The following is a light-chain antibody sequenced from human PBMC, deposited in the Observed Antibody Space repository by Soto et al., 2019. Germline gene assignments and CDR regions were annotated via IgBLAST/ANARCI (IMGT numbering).Light chain of an antibody. CDR2: GAS. V-gene: IGKV3-20*01. J-gene: IGKJ2*01. CDR1: QSVSSSY. Sequence: EIVLTQSPGTLSLSPGERDTLSCRASQSVSSSYLAWYQQKPGQAPRLLIYGASSRTTGIPDRFSGSGSGTYVTLTISRLEPEDFAVYYCQQYGSSRGTFGQGTKLEIK. CDR3: QQYGSSRGT.